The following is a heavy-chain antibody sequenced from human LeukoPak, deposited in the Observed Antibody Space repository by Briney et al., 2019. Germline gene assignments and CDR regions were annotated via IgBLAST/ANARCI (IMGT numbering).Heavy chain of an antibody. Sequence: SETLSLTCAVYGGSFSGYYWSWIRQPPGKGLEWSGEINHSGSTNYNPSLKSRVTISVDTSKNQFSLKLSSVTAADTAVYYCARGRGYSSGYYYFDYWGQGTLVTVSS. D-gene: IGHD3-22*01. CDR2: INHSGST. V-gene: IGHV4-34*01. CDR1: GGSFSGYY. J-gene: IGHJ4*02. CDR3: ARGRGYSSGYYYFDY.